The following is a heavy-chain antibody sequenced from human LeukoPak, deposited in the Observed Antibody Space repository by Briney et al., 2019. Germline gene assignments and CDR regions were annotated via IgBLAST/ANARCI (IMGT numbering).Heavy chain of an antibody. Sequence: SVRVSCKASGYTFTSYGISWVRQAPGQGLEWMGRIIPILGIANYAQKFQGRVTITADKSTSTAYMELSSLRSEDTAVYYCATGGGLKYYYGSGSYDYWGQGTLVTVSS. V-gene: IGHV1-69*04. CDR1: GYTFTSYG. CDR2: IIPILGIA. D-gene: IGHD3-10*01. J-gene: IGHJ4*02. CDR3: ATGGGLKYYYGSGSYDY.